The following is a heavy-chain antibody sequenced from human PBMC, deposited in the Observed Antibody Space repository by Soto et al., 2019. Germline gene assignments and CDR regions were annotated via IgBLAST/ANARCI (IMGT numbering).Heavy chain of an antibody. CDR1: GGSISNHY. D-gene: IGHD1-26*01. CDR3: ARWVGHFDF. V-gene: IGHV4-59*08. Sequence: PSETLSLTCTVSGGSISNHYWSWIRQPPGKGLELIGYIYYSGSTNYNPSLRSRVTISVDTSKNQFSLKLSSVTAADTAVYYCARWVGHFDFRGPGTPVTVSS. CDR2: IYYSGST. J-gene: IGHJ4*02.